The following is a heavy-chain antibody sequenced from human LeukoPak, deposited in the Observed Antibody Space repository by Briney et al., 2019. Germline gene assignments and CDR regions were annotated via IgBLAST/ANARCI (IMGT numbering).Heavy chain of an antibody. J-gene: IGHJ6*02. D-gene: IGHD6-6*01. CDR1: GYSFTTYW. V-gene: IGHV5-51*01. CDR2: IYPDDSDT. Sequence: GESLKISCKTSGYSFTTYWIGWVRQMPGTGLEWVGAIYPDDSDTRYSPSFQGQVTISADKSISTAYLQWSSLKASDTAMYYCWHSSYGMDVWGQGTTVTVSS. CDR3: WHSSYGMDV.